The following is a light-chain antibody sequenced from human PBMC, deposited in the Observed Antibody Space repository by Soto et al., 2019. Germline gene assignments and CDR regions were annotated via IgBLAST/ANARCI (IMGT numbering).Light chain of an antibody. CDR3: QQCGSSPRT. J-gene: IGKJ1*01. V-gene: IGKV3-20*01. CDR1: QSVSSSY. Sequence: EIVLTQSPGTLSLSPGERATLSCRASQSVSSSYLAWYQQKPGQAPRPLIYGASSRATGIPDRFSGSGSGTDFTLTISRLEPEDFAVYYCQQCGSSPRTFGQGTKVEIK. CDR2: GAS.